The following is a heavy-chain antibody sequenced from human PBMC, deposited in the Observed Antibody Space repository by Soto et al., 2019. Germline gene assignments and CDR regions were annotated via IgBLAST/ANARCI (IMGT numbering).Heavy chain of an antibody. CDR3: AKDVPGSDYITTFDY. D-gene: IGHD4-17*01. J-gene: IGHJ4*02. Sequence: GGSLRLSCAASGFTFSSSAMSWVRQAPGKGLEWVAGIGGSGRTTSYADSVKGRFTISRDNSKNTLYLQMIRLGVEDTAVYYCAKDVPGSDYITTFDYWGQGTLVTVSS. V-gene: IGHV3-23*01. CDR2: IGGSGRTT. CDR1: GFTFSSSA.